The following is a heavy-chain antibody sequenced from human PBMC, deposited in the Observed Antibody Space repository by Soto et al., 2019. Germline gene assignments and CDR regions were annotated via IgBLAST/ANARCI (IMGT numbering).Heavy chain of an antibody. V-gene: IGHV1-3*01. J-gene: IGHJ6*02. CDR2: INGGTGQT. D-gene: IGHD1-1*01. Sequence: QVQVVQSGAEVKKPGASVKISFKASGYTFSTYAMHWVRQAPGQSLEWIGWINGGTGQTRYSQRFQDRVTITRDTSAKTTYMDLTSLRSEDTAVYYCARGKGMEENYYYYGMDIWGQGTTVTVSS. CDR3: ARGKGMEENYYYYGMDI. CDR1: GYTFSTYA.